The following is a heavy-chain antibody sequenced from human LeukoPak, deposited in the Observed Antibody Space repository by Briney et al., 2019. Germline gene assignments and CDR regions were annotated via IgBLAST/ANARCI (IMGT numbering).Heavy chain of an antibody. D-gene: IGHD6-13*01. CDR2: ISGRDGRT. Sequence: SGGSLRLSCAASGFTFSSYVMSWVRQAPGRGLEWVSAISGRDGRTYYTDSVKGRFTISRDNSRDTLYLQMNSLRAEDTAVYYCSTSPSFGSSWYQFNYWGQGTLVTVSS. CDR3: STSPSFGSSWYQFNY. J-gene: IGHJ4*02. V-gene: IGHV3-23*01. CDR1: GFTFSSYV.